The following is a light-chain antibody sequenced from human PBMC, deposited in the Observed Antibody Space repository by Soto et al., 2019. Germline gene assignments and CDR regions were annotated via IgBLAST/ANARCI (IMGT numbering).Light chain of an antibody. CDR1: QSLVHSNGHTY. Sequence: DIVMTQTPLSSPVTLGQPASISCRSSQSLVHSNGHTYLSWLHQRPGQPPRLLIYEISNRFSGVPDRFSGSGAGTDFTLKISRVEAEDVGVYYCMQATQSPTFGPGTKVEI. CDR2: EIS. J-gene: IGKJ3*01. V-gene: IGKV2-24*01. CDR3: MQATQSPT.